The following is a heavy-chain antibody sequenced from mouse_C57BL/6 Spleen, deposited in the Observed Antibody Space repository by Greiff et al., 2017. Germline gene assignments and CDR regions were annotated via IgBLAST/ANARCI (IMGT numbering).Heavy chain of an antibody. D-gene: IGHD1-1*01. J-gene: IGHJ2*01. Sequence: VKVVESGPGLVQPSQSLSITCTVSGFSLTSYGVHWVRQSPGKGLEWLGVIWRGGSTDYNAAFMSRLSITKDNSKSQVFFKMNSLQADDTAIYYCAKDNYYGSSSLDYWGQGTTLTVSS. CDR3: AKDNYYGSSSLDY. V-gene: IGHV2-5*01. CDR2: IWRGGST. CDR1: GFSLTSYG.